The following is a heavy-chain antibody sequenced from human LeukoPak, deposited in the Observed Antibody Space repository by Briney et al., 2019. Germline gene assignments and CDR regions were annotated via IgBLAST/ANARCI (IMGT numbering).Heavy chain of an antibody. CDR1: GYTFTSYG. CDR2: ISAYNGNT. CDR3: ARNDRYYYGSGTGFDP. D-gene: IGHD3-10*01. V-gene: IGHV1-18*01. J-gene: IGHJ5*02. Sequence: ASVKVSCKASGYTFTSYGISWVRQAPGQGREWMGWISAYNGNTNYAQKLQGRVTMTTDTSTSTAYMELRSLRSDDTAVYYCARNDRYYYGSGTGFDPWGQGTLVTVSS.